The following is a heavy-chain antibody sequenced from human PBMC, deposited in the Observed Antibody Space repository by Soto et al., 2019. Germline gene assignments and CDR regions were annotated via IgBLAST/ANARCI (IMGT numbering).Heavy chain of an antibody. D-gene: IGHD3-22*01. V-gene: IGHV5-51*01. J-gene: IGHJ4*02. CDR2: IYPGDSDT. Sequence: GESLKISCKGSGYSFTSYWIGWVRQMPGKGLEWMGIIYPGDSDTRYSPSFQGQVTISADKSISTAYLQWSSLKASDTAMYYCARQGSYYYDSSGYYVDYWGQGTLVTVSS. CDR1: GYSFTSYW. CDR3: ARQGSYYYDSSGYYVDY.